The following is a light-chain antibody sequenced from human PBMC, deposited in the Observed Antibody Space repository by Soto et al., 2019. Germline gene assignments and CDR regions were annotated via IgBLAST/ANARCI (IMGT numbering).Light chain of an antibody. V-gene: IGKV1-5*03. CDR1: QTISSW. CDR3: QHYSSYSEA. J-gene: IGKJ1*01. Sequence: DIQMTQSPSTLSGSVGDRVTITCRASQTISSWLAWYQQKPGKAPKLLIYKASTLKSGVPSRFSGSGSGTEFTLTISSLQPDDLATYYCQHYSSYSEAFGQGTKV. CDR2: KAS.